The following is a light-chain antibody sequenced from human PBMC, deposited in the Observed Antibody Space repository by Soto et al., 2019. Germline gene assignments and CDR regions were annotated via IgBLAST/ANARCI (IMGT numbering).Light chain of an antibody. CDR3: LSFDSSLSVV. Sequence: QSVLTQPPSVSGAPGQRVTISCTGSSSNIGAGYDVHWYQQPPGRAPKLLIYGNTNRPSGVPDRFSGSKSGTSASLAITGLQAEDEADYYCLSFDSSLSVVLGGGTKVTVL. V-gene: IGLV1-40*01. CDR2: GNT. J-gene: IGLJ2*01. CDR1: SSNIGAGYD.